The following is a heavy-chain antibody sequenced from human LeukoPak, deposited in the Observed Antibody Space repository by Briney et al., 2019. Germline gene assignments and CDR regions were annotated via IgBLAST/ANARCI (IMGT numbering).Heavy chain of an antibody. CDR1: GGSISSGGYY. J-gene: IGHJ5*02. CDR3: ARISGSYHNWFDP. Sequence: SETLSLTCTVSGGSISSGGYYWSWIRQPPGKGLEWIGYIYYSGSTNYSPSLKSRVTISVDTSKNQFSLKLSSVTAADTAVYYCARISGSYHNWFDPWGQGTLVTVSS. CDR2: IYYSGST. D-gene: IGHD3-10*01. V-gene: IGHV4-61*08.